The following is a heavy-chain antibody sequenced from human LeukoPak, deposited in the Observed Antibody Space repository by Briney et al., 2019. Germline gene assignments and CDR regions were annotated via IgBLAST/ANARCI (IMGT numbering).Heavy chain of an antibody. J-gene: IGHJ6*02. D-gene: IGHD3-22*01. V-gene: IGHV3-66*01. Sequence: PGGSLRLSCAASGFNVSFNYMTWVRQAPGRGLEWVSFISRGGSAYYADSVKGRFTISRDNSKNTLLLQMNSLRAEDTAVYFCARAHYYDYSYGMDVWGQGTAVTVSS. CDR2: ISRGGSA. CDR1: GFNVSFNY. CDR3: ARAHYYDYSYGMDV.